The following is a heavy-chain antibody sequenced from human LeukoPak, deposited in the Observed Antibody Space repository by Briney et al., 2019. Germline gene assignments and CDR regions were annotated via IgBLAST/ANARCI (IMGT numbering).Heavy chain of an antibody. CDR2: MYTSGTT. V-gene: IGHV4-61*02. D-gene: IGHD1-26*01. Sequence: SETLSLTCSVSGGSIISDSYYWNWIRQPAGKGLEWIGRMYTSGTTNYNPSLKSRVTISVDTSKNQFSLKLSSVTAADTAVYYCARDGVGAMAYWGQGTLVTVSS. J-gene: IGHJ4*02. CDR1: GGSIISDSYY. CDR3: ARDGVGAMAY.